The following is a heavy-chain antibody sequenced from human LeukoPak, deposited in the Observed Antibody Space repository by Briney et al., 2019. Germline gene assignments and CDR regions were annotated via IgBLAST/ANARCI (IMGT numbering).Heavy chain of an antibody. Sequence: GSLRLSCAASGFTFSDYYMSWIRQAPGKGLEWVSYISSSGSTIYYADSVKGRFTISRDNAKNSLYLQMNSLRAEDMAVYYCARGLGYYYDSSGYGGFDYWGQGTLVTVSS. CDR1: GFTFSDYY. CDR3: ARGLGYYYDSSGYGGFDY. J-gene: IGHJ4*02. V-gene: IGHV3-11*04. CDR2: ISSSGSTI. D-gene: IGHD3-22*01.